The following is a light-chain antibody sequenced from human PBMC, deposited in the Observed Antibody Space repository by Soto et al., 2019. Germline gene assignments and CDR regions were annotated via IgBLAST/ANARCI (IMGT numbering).Light chain of an antibody. CDR3: QQYGSSSWT. Sequence: EIVLTQSPGTLSLSPGKRATLSCRASQSISSSYLAWYQQRPGQAPRLLIYGASSRATGIPDRFSGSGSGTEFTLTISRLEPEDFAVYYCQQYGSSSWTFAQGTKADIK. CDR2: GAS. J-gene: IGKJ1*01. V-gene: IGKV3-20*01. CDR1: QSISSSY.